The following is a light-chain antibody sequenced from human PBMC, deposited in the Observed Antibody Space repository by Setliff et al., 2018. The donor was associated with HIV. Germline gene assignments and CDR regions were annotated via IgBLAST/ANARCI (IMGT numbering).Light chain of an antibody. CDR3: SSYTSISTFEGV. CDR1: SSDVGSYNR. V-gene: IGLV2-18*02. J-gene: IGLJ1*01. CDR2: EVS. Sequence: QSVLPQPPSVSGSPGQSVTISCTGTSSDVGSYNRVSWYQQPPGTAPKLMIYEVSNRPSGVPDRFSGSKSGNTASLTISGLQAEDEADYYCSSYTSISTFEGVFGTGTKVTVL.